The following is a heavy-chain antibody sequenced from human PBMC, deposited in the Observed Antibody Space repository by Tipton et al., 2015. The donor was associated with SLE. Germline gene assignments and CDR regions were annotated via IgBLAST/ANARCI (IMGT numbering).Heavy chain of an antibody. Sequence: TLSLTCAVYGGSFSGYYWSWIRQPPGKGLEWIGEINHSGSTNYNPSLKSRVTISVDTSKNQFSLNLRSVTAADTAVYYCTRDREFLWYETVGDAFEHWGQGKMVTVSS. CDR3: TRDREFLWYETVGDAFEH. CDR1: GGSFSGYY. CDR2: INHSGST. D-gene: IGHD6-13*01. J-gene: IGHJ3*01. V-gene: IGHV4-34*01.